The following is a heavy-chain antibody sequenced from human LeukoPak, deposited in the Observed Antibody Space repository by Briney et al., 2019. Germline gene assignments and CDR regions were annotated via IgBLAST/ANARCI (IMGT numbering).Heavy chain of an antibody. D-gene: IGHD3-10*01. V-gene: IGHV3-48*04. Sequence: GGSLRLSCAASGFTFSSYSMNWVRQAPGEGLEWVSYISSSSSTIYYADSVKGRFTISRDNAKNSLYLQMNSLRAEDTAVYYCAREGGGSGSYYSHYYYYYGMDVWGQGTTVTVSS. CDR2: ISSSSSTI. J-gene: IGHJ6*02. CDR3: AREGGGSGSYYSHYYYYYGMDV. CDR1: GFTFSSYS.